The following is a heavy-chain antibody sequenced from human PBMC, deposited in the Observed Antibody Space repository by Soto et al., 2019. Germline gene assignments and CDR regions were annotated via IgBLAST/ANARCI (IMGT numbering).Heavy chain of an antibody. Sequence: GGSLRLSCTTSGFTFNSYGLHWVRQAPGKGLEWVALIWFDGTDEFYADSVKGRFTISRDNSKHTLYLQMNSLRVEDTAVYYCAREFSAVFGLEYWGQGTRVTVSS. CDR1: GFTFNSYG. V-gene: IGHV3-33*01. CDR2: IWFDGTDE. CDR3: AREFSAVFGLEY. J-gene: IGHJ4*02. D-gene: IGHD2-2*01.